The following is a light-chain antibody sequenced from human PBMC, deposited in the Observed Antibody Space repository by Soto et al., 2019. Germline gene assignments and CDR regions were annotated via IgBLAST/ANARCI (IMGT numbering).Light chain of an antibody. V-gene: IGLV1-44*01. CDR3: AAWDDSLSGGV. CDR1: NSNIGSNT. J-gene: IGLJ3*02. CDR2: SNN. Sequence: QSVLTQPPSASGTPGQRVTISCSGSNSNIGSNTVNWYQQFPGTAPKLLVYSNNQRPSGVPDRFSGSKSGTSASLAISGLRSEDEADYYCAAWDDSLSGGVFGGGTQLTVL.